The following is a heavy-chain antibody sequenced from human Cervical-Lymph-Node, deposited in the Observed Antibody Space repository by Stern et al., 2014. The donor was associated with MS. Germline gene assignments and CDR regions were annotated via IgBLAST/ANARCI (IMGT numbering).Heavy chain of an antibody. D-gene: IGHD2-21*01. CDR1: GYNFISYW. CDR2: IYPGDSDI. Sequence: EVQLVQSGAELKKPGESLKISCKTSGYNFISYWIAWVRQVPGKGLGWIGIIYPGDSDITYSPSFQGHVTISVDKSITTAYLQWNSLKASDTAVYYCARWSVACDYWGQGALITVSS. CDR3: ARWSVACDY. V-gene: IGHV5-51*03. J-gene: IGHJ4*02.